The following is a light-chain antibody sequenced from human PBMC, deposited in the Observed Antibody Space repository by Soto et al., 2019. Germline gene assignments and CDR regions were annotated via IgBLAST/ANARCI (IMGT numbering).Light chain of an antibody. CDR1: QSVSSSH. Sequence: EIVLTQSPGTLSLSPGDSATLSCRASQSVSSSHIAWYQQKPGQAPRRLIYGASSRATGIPDRFSGVGSETDFTLTISRLAPEDFAVYYCQQYETTPHTFGQGTKLEIK. J-gene: IGKJ2*01. CDR2: GAS. CDR3: QQYETTPHT. V-gene: IGKV3-20*01.